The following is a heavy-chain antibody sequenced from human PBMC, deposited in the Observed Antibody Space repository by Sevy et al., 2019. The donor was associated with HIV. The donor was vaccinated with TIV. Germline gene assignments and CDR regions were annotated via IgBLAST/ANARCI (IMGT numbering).Heavy chain of an antibody. V-gene: IGHV3-33*01. Sequence: GGSLRLSCAASGFTFSSYGMHWVRQAPGKGLEWVAVIWYDGSNKYYADSVKGRFTISRDNSKITLYLQMNSLRAEDTAVYYCARDHYYDSSGGAFDIWGQGTMVTVSS. J-gene: IGHJ3*02. CDR3: ARDHYYDSSGGAFDI. CDR1: GFTFSSYG. CDR2: IWYDGSNK. D-gene: IGHD3-22*01.